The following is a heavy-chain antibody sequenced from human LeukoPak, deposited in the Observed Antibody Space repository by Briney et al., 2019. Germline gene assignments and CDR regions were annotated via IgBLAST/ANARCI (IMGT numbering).Heavy chain of an antibody. V-gene: IGHV1-2*02. J-gene: IGHJ4*02. CDR2: INPNSGGT. Sequence: ASVKVSCKASGYTFTGYFMHWVRQAPGQGLEWMGWINPNSGGTNYAQKFQGRVTMTRDTSISTAYMELSRLRSDDTAVYYCARGGDYYDSSGYRQQFDYWGQGTLVTVSS. D-gene: IGHD3-22*01. CDR3: ARGGDYYDSSGYRQQFDY. CDR1: GYTFTGYF.